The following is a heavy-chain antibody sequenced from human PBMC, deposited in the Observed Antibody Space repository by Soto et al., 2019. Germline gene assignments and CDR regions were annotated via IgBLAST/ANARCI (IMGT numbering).Heavy chain of an antibody. J-gene: IGHJ5*02. CDR2: IYWDDDK. D-gene: IGHD3-10*01. CDR3: AHRRPGSYGGNWFDP. Sequence: QITLKESGPTLVKPTQTLTLTCTFSGFSLSTSGVGVGWIRQPPGKALEWLALIYWDDDKRYSPSLKSRLTITNDTSKNHVVLTMTNMDPVDTSTYCCAHRRPGSYGGNWFDPWGQGTLVTVSS. V-gene: IGHV2-5*02. CDR1: GFSLSTSGVG.